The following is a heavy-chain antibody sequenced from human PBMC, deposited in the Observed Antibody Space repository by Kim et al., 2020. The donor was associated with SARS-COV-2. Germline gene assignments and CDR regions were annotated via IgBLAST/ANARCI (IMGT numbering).Heavy chain of an antibody. CDR3: ARGGGSTTFDY. CDR2: T. Sequence: TYYHPSLKSRVTISVDTFKTQFSLKLSSVTAADTAVYYCARGGGSTTFDYWGQGTLVTVSS. D-gene: IGHD2-15*01. V-gene: IGHV4-31*02. J-gene: IGHJ4*02.